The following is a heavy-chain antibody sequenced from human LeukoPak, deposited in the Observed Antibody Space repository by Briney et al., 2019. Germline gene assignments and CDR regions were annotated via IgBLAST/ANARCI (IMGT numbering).Heavy chain of an antibody. D-gene: IGHD3-22*01. CDR1: GGSINNHY. CDR3: ARGLPIAMIIEGNYGMDV. CDR2: IHYTGTT. Sequence: PSETLSLTCIVSGGSINNHYWTWIRQTPGKGLEWIGDIHYTGTTKYNPSLKSRVTISVDTSKNQFSLKLSSVTAEDTAVYYCARGLPIAMIIEGNYGMDVWGQGTTVTVSS. V-gene: IGHV4-59*11. J-gene: IGHJ6*02.